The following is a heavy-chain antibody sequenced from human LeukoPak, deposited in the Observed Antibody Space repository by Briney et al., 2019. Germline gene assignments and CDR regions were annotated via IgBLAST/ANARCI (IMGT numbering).Heavy chain of an antibody. Sequence: ASVKVSCKASGYTFSSYGISWVRQAPGQGLEWMGWISTYNTNTHYAQKFQGRVIMTTDTAASTAYMELRSLRSDDTAVYYCARGRYFDWPPAPYFDYWGQGTLVTVSS. J-gene: IGHJ4*02. CDR1: GYTFSSYG. CDR3: ARGRYFDWPPAPYFDY. V-gene: IGHV1-18*04. CDR2: ISTYNTNT. D-gene: IGHD3-9*01.